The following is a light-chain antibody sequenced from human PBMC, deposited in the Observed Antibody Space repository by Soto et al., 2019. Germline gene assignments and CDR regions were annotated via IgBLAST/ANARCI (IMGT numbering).Light chain of an antibody. Sequence: EIVLTQSPATLSLSPGERATLSCRASQSVSSSYLAWYQQKPGQAPRLLIYGASSRATGIPDRFSGSGSGTEFTLTISSLQSEDFAVYSCLQYHNLWAFGRGTKVDIK. J-gene: IGKJ1*01. V-gene: IGKV3D-7*01. CDR3: LQYHNLWA. CDR1: QSVSSSY. CDR2: GAS.